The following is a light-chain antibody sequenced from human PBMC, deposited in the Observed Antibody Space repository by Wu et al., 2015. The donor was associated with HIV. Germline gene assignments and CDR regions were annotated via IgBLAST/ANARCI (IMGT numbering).Light chain of an antibody. CDR1: QRISNW. CDR2: KAS. Sequence: DIHMTQSPSTLSASVGDRVTITCRASQRISNWVAWYQQKPGKAPKLLIYKASTLESGVPSRFSGSGSGTEFTLTINSLQPDDFATYYCQHYDAYPITFGQGTRLEIK. V-gene: IGKV1-5*03. CDR3: QHYDAYPIT. J-gene: IGKJ5*01.